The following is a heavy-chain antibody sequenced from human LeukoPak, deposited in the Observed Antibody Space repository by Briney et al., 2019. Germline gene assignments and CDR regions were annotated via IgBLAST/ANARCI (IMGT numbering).Heavy chain of an antibody. CDR2: INTKTGKP. D-gene: IGHD3-10*01. CDR3: ARISGDFGGLGDP. J-gene: IGHJ5*02. CDR1: GYIFTKYA. Sequence: ASVKVSCKASGYIFTKYAMNWVRQAPGQGLEWMGWINTKTGKPTYAQGFTGRLVFSLDTSVSTAYLQINSLKAEDTAVYYCARISGDFGGLGDPWGQGTLVTVSS. V-gene: IGHV7-4-1*02.